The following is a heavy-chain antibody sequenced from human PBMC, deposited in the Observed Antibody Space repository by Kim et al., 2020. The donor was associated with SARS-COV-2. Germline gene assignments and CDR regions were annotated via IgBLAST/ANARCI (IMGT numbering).Heavy chain of an antibody. CDR3: ARVGHSYGCDY. Sequence: GGSLRLSCAASGFTFSDYYMSWIRQAPGKGLEWVSYISSSSSYTNYADSVKGRFTISRDNAKNSLYLQMNSLRAEDTAVYYCARVGHSYGCDYWGQGTLVTVSS. V-gene: IGHV3-11*05. CDR2: ISSSSSYT. CDR1: GFTFSDYY. D-gene: IGHD5-18*01. J-gene: IGHJ4*02.